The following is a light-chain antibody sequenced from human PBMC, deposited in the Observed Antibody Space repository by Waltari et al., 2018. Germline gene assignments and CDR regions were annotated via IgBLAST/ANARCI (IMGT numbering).Light chain of an antibody. Sequence: QSALTQPASVSGSPGQSITISCTGTSSDVGGYNYVSWYQQHPGKAPKLMIYDVSKRPSGVSNRCSGSKSGNTASLTISGLQAEDEADYYCCSYAGSSTFVVFGEGTKLTVL. CDR2: DVS. V-gene: IGLV2-23*02. J-gene: IGLJ2*01. CDR1: SSDVGGYNY. CDR3: CSYAGSSTFVV.